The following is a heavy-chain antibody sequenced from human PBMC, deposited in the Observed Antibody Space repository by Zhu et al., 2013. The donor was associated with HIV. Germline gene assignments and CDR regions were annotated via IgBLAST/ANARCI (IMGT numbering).Heavy chain of an antibody. Sequence: QVQLVQSGAEVKKPGASVKVSCKASGNTFSGYYVHWVRQAPGQGLEWMGWINPNSGATNYAQNFQGRVTMTRDTSIRTAYMELISLTSDDTAIYYCAREMDHGDYRTSDYWGQGTQVTVSS. V-gene: IGHV1-2*02. CDR2: INPNSGAT. J-gene: IGHJ4*02. CDR1: GNTFSGYY. CDR3: AREMDHGDYRTSDY. D-gene: IGHD4-17*01.